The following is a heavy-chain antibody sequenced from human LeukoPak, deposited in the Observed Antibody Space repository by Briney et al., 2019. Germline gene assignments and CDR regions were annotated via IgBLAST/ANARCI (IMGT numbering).Heavy chain of an antibody. Sequence: ASVKVSCKASGYTFTSYGISWVRQAPGQGLEWMGWISAYNGNTNYAQKLQGRVTMATDTSTSTAYMELRSLRSDDTAVYYCARAPESHLGGGYYYYYMDVWGKGTTVTVSS. CDR2: ISAYNGNT. D-gene: IGHD1-14*01. CDR1: GYTFTSYG. V-gene: IGHV1-18*01. CDR3: ARAPESHLGGGYYYYYMDV. J-gene: IGHJ6*03.